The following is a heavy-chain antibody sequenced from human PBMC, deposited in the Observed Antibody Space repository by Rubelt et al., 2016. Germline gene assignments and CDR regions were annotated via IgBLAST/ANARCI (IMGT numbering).Heavy chain of an antibody. J-gene: IGHJ5*01. CDR1: KFTFSNYA. V-gene: IGHV3-69-1*01. CDR2: IFVSGAT. Sequence: SVGGMVQPGGSLRLSCAASKFTFSNYAMAWVRQTPGKGLEWVSSIFVSGATYYIDSVRGRFTISRDNAKNSLYLQMNSLRAEDTAVYYCARDWTLIAVAGTVSESDSWGQGTLVTVSS. CDR3: ARDWTLIAVAGTVSESDS. D-gene: IGHD6-19*01.